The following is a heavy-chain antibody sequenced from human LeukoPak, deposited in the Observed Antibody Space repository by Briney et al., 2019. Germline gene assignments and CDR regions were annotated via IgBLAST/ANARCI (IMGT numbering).Heavy chain of an antibody. CDR1: GGSISSYY. Sequence: SETLSLTCTVSGGSISSYYWSWIRQPAGKGLEWIGRIYTSGSTNYNPSLKSRVTMSVDTSKNQFSLKLSSLTAADTAVYYCARDCYDSSGYYYYYYYAMDVWGQGTSVTVSS. V-gene: IGHV4-4*07. CDR3: ARDCYDSSGYYYYYYYAMDV. CDR2: IYTSGST. D-gene: IGHD3-22*01. J-gene: IGHJ6*02.